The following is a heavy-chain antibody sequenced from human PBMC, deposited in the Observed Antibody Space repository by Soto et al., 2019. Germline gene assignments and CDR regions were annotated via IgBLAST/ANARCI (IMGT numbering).Heavy chain of an antibody. CDR3: ARDRIAVPGSFFDY. CDR1: EGSSDGGGDY. CDR2: IYYRGST. V-gene: IGHV4-30-4*08. D-gene: IGHD6-19*01. J-gene: IGHJ4*02. Sequence: TLSLPCTVAEGSSDGGGDYRSWIRQPPGKGLEYVGYIYYRGSTYYNPSLTGRLTMSMDTSKNQFSLKLSSVTAADTAVYYCARDRIAVPGSFFDYWGQGMQVTVSS.